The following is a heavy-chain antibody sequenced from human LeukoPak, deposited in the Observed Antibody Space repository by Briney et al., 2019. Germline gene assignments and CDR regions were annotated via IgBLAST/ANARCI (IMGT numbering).Heavy chain of an antibody. CDR2: INSDGTTT. CDR1: AFNFTAYW. Sequence: GGSLRLSCASSAFNFTAYWMHWVRQAPRQGLLWVARINSDGTTTNYADSVKGRFTISRDNAKNTLFLQMNSLRAEDTAVYFCAVSNGGYGPWGQGALVTVSS. J-gene: IGHJ5*02. D-gene: IGHD5-12*01. V-gene: IGHV3-74*01. CDR3: AVSNGGYGP.